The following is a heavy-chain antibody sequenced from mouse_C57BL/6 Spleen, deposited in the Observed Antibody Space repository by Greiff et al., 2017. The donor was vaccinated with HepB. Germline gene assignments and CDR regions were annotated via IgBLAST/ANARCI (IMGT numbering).Heavy chain of an antibody. J-gene: IGHJ2*01. V-gene: IGHV1-82*01. D-gene: IGHD1-1*01. CDR1: GYAFSSSW. CDR2: IYPGDGDT. CDR3: ARDYGSRGDYFDY. Sequence: VQLVESGPELVKPGASVKISCKASGYAFSSSWMNWVKQRPGKGLEWIGRIYPGDGDTNYNGKFKGKATLTADKSSSTAYMQLSSLTSEDSAVYFCARDYGSRGDYFDYWGQGTTLTVSS.